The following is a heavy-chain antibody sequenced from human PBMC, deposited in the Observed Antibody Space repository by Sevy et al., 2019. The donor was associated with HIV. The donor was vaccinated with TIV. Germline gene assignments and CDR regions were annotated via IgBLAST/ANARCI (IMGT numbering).Heavy chain of an antibody. V-gene: IGHV3-21*01. D-gene: IGHD3-10*01. CDR2: ISSSSSYI. CDR3: ARDFGDYYGSYGMDV. Sequence: GGSLRLSCAASGFTFSSYSMNWVRQAPGKGLEWVSSISSSSSYIYYADSVKGRFTISRDNAKNSLYLQMNSLRAEDTAVYYCARDFGDYYGSYGMDVWGQGTTVTVSS. J-gene: IGHJ6*02. CDR1: GFTFSSYS.